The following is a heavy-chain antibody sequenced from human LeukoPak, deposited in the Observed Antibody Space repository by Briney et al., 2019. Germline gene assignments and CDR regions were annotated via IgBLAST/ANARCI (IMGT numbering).Heavy chain of an antibody. CDR1: GGSFSGYY. J-gene: IGHJ6*03. CDR2: INHSGST. Sequence: SETLSLTCAVYGGSFSGYYWSWIRQPPGKGLEWIGEINHSGSTNYNPSLESRVTISVDTSKNQFSLKLSSVTAADTAVYYCARGILGYCSSTSCYTYYYYYMDVWGKGTTVTVSS. D-gene: IGHD2-2*02. V-gene: IGHV4-34*01. CDR3: ARGILGYCSSTSCYTYYYYYMDV.